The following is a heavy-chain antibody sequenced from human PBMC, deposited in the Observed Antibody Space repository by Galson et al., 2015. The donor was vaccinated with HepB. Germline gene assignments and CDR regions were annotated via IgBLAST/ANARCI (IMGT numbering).Heavy chain of an antibody. CDR3: ARPRYCTSGGCYSDY. V-gene: IGHV3-74*03. CDR1: GFTFNTYW. J-gene: IGHJ4*02. CDR2: INGDGRDT. D-gene: IGHD2-8*01. Sequence: SLRLSCAASGFTFNTYWMHWVRQPPGKGLVWVSRINGDGRDTTYADSVKGRFTISRDNAKNTLSLQMYSLRVEDTAVYYCARPRYCTSGGCYSDYWGQGVLVTVSS.